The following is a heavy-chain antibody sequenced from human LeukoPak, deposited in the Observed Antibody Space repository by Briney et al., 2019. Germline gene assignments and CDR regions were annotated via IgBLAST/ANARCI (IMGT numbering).Heavy chain of an antibody. J-gene: IGHJ4*02. CDR2: IYSSGST. CDR3: ARHRSDGTYPLDY. V-gene: IGHV4-59*08. CDR1: GGSFSGYY. D-gene: IGHD1-26*01. Sequence: SETLSLTCAVYGGSFSGYYWSWIRQPPGKGLEWIGHIYSSGSTTYSPSLKSRVTMSVDMSKNQFSLKLTSVTAADTAVHYCARHRSDGTYPLDYWGQGALVTVSS.